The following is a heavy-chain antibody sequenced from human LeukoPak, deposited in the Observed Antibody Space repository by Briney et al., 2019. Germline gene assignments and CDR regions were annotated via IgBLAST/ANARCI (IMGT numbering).Heavy chain of an antibody. J-gene: IGHJ3*02. CDR1: GFTFSHAW. D-gene: IGHD5-18*01. Sequence: GGSLRLSCAASGFTFSHAWMSWVRQAPGKGLEWVGRIKSKTDGGTTDYAAPVKGRFTISRDDSKNTLFLQMNSLRAEDTAVYYCARARSSYGYGDAFDIWGQGTMVTVSS. V-gene: IGHV3-15*01. CDR3: ARARSSYGYGDAFDI. CDR2: IKSKTDGGTT.